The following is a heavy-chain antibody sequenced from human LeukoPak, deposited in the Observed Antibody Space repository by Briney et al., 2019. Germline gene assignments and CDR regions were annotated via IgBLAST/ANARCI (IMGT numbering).Heavy chain of an antibody. D-gene: IGHD3-3*01. V-gene: IGHV3-74*01. J-gene: IGHJ4*02. CDR2: IYIDGSSP. Sequence: GGSLSLSRAASLFTFSSYWMHWVRQAPGKGLVWVSRIYIDGSSPSYADSVKGRFTISRDNDKNTLYLQINSRSPGDKAVYLCETNRMAIFGVVTDYWGQGTLVTVSS. CDR3: ETNRMAIFGVVTDY. CDR1: LFTFSSYW.